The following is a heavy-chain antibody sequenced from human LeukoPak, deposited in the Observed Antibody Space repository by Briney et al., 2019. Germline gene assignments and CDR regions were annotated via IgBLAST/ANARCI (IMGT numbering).Heavy chain of an antibody. V-gene: IGHV4-59*01. CDR2: IYYSGST. J-gene: IGHJ6*02. Sequence: SESLSLTCTVSGGSISSYYWSWIRQPPGKGLEWIGYIYYSGSTDYNPSLKSRVTISVDTSKNQFSLKLSSVTAADTAVYYCARDQRYSGTYYYYYAMDVWGQGTTVTVSS. CDR1: GGSISSYY. D-gene: IGHD1-26*01. CDR3: ARDQRYSGTYYYYYAMDV.